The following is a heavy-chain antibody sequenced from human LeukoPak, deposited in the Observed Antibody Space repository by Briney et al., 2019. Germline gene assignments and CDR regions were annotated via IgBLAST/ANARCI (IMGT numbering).Heavy chain of an antibody. CDR2: IYSGGST. CDR1: GFTVSSNY. D-gene: IGHD3-22*01. J-gene: IGHJ4*02. V-gene: IGHV3-53*01. Sequence: GGSLRLSCAASGFTVSSNYMSWVRQAPGKGLEWVSVIYSGGSTYYADSVKGRFAISRDNSKNTLYLQMNSLRAEDTAVYYCARALTYYYDSSGYYYKDYWGQGTLVTVSS. CDR3: ARALTYYYDSSGYYYKDY.